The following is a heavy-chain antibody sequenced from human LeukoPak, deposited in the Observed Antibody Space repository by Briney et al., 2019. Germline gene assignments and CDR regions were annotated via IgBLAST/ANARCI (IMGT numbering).Heavy chain of an antibody. Sequence: GGPLRLSCAASGFTFSSYSMNWVRQAPGKGLEWVSSISSSSSYIYYVAPVKGRITISRDNAKNSLYLQMHSLRAEDTAVYYCARDGLGMATITSFDYWGQGPLVTVSS. D-gene: IGHD5-24*01. CDR1: GFTFSSYS. CDR2: ISSSSSYI. CDR3: ARDGLGMATITSFDY. J-gene: IGHJ4*02. V-gene: IGHV3-21*01.